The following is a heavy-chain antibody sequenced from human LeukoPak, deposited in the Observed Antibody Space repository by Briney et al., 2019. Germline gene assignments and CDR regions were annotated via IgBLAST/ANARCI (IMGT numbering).Heavy chain of an antibody. J-gene: IGHJ6*02. CDR1: GGSISDTSYY. Sequence: NPSETLSLTCTVSGGSISDTSYYWGWIRQPPGKGLEWIGNIYYSGSTNYNPSLESRVTISVDTSKNQFSLKLSSVTAADTAVYYCARDQFLRGYDSSGYYFHYYGMDVWGQGTTVTVSS. D-gene: IGHD3-22*01. CDR2: IYYSGST. CDR3: ARDQFLRGYDSSGYYFHYYGMDV. V-gene: IGHV4-39*07.